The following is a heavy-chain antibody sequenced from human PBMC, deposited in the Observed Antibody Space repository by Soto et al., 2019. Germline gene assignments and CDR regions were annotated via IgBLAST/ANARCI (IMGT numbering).Heavy chain of an antibody. V-gene: IGHV4-31*03. D-gene: IGHD2-8*01. J-gene: IGHJ4*02. CDR1: GGSISSGGYY. CDR3: ARGYCTNGVCYREYFDY. CDR2: IYYSGST. Sequence: SETLSLTCTVSGGSISSGGYYWSWIRQHPGKGLEWIGYIYYSGSTYYNPSLESRVTISVDTSKNQFSLKLSSVTAADTAVYYCARGYCTNGVCYREYFDYWGQGTLVTVSS.